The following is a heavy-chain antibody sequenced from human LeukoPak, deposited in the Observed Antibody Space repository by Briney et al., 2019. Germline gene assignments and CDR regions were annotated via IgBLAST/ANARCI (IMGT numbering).Heavy chain of an antibody. J-gene: IGHJ4*02. CDR3: ARGGFYCGGDCYVDY. Sequence: PSDTLSLICAVYGRSFSPYYWSWTRQPPGKGLEWIGEINHSGSTNYNPSLKSRVTISVGTSKNQFSLRLSSVTAADTAVYYCARGGFYCGGDCYVDYWGQGTLVTVSS. V-gene: IGHV4-34*01. D-gene: IGHD2-21*02. CDR1: GRSFSPYY. CDR2: INHSGST.